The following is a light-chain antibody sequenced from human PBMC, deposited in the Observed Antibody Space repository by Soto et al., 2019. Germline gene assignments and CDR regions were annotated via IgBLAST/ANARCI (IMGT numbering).Light chain of an antibody. CDR3: CSYVGSSTVV. CDR2: EGT. CDR1: SSDVGSYNL. Sequence: QSVPTQPASVSGSPGQSITISCTGTSSDVGSYNLVSWYQQHPGKAPKLMIYEGTKRPSGVSNRFSGSMSGNTASLTISGLQAEDEADYYCCSYVGSSTVVFGGGTKLTVL. J-gene: IGLJ2*01. V-gene: IGLV2-23*01.